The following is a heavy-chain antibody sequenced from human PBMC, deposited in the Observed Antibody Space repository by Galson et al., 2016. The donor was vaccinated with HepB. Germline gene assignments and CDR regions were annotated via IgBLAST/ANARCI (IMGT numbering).Heavy chain of an antibody. CDR2: IRSQAYGGTA. CDR1: GFTFGDYA. Sequence: SLRLSCAASGFTFGDYAMSWFRQAPGKGLEWVGFIRSQAYGGTADHAASVKGRFTISRDDSKSIAYLQMNSLKTEDTAVYYCTRGGAIAPAYWGQGTLVTVSS. CDR3: TRGGAIAPAY. D-gene: IGHD2-21*01. V-gene: IGHV3-49*03. J-gene: IGHJ4*02.